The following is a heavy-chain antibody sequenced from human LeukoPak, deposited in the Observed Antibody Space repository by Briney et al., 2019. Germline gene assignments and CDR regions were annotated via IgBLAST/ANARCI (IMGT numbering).Heavy chain of an antibody. CDR1: GGTFSSYA. V-gene: IGHV1-69*13. Sequence: SVKVSCKASGGTFSSYAISWVRQAPGQGLEWMGGIIPIFGTANYAQKFQGRATITADESTSTAYMELSSLRSEDPAVYYCARDSSSSPGHYYYYMDVWGKGTTVTVSS. D-gene: IGHD6-6*01. CDR3: ARDSSSSPGHYYYYMDV. J-gene: IGHJ6*03. CDR2: IIPIFGTA.